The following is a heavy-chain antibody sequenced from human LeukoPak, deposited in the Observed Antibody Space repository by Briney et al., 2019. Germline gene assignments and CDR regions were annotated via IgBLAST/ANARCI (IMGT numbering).Heavy chain of an antibody. J-gene: IGHJ4*02. CDR3: ARVGYSYGSYYFDY. CDR2: TNSDATST. Sequence: GGSLRLSCAASGFTFSIYWMHWVRQAPGKGLVWVSRTNSDATSTTYADSVKGRFTISRDTARNTLYLQMNSLRAEDTAVYYCARVGYSYGSYYFDYWGQGTLVTVSS. CDR1: GFTFSIYW. D-gene: IGHD5-18*01. V-gene: IGHV3-74*01.